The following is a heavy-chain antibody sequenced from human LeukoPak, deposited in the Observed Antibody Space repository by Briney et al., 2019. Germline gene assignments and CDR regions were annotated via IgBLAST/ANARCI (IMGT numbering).Heavy chain of an antibody. CDR2: IYSGGST. CDR3: ARDRRAMVRGAEWAFDI. V-gene: IGHV3-53*01. J-gene: IGHJ3*02. Sequence: PGGSLRLSCAASGFTFSNAWMSWVRQAPGKGLEWVSVIYSGGSTYYADSVKGRFTISRDNSKNTLYLQMNSLRAEDTAVYYCARDRRAMVRGAEWAFDIWGQGTMVTVSS. D-gene: IGHD3-10*01. CDR1: GFTFSNAW.